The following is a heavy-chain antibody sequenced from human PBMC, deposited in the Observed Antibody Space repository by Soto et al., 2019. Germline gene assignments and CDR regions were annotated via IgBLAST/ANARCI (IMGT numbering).Heavy chain of an antibody. CDR3: ASCHNTCRGWFEH. J-gene: IGHJ5*02. CDR1: GGSFSGYY. D-gene: IGHD1-20*01. CDR2: IYHSGIT. V-gene: IGHV4-31*11. Sequence: SETLSLTCAVCGGSFSGYYCSWIRQHPWKGLECIAYIYHSGITYYNPSLKSRVTISVDTSKNEFSLQLRSVTAADTAVYFCASCHNTCRGWFEHWGQRTLVAVSS.